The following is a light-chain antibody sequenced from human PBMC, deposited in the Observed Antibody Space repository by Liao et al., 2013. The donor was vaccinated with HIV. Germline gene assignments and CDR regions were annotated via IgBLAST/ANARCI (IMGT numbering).Light chain of an antibody. CDR1: ELGYKY. J-gene: IGLJ2*01. Sequence: SDELTQPSSVSVSPGQTASITCSGDELGYKYASWYQQRPGQAPVLVIFYDNDRPSGIPARFSGANSGNTATLTISRVEAGDEADYYCHVWDSISDHVVFGGGTKLTVL. CDR2: YDN. CDR3: HVWDSISDHVV. V-gene: IGLV3-1*01.